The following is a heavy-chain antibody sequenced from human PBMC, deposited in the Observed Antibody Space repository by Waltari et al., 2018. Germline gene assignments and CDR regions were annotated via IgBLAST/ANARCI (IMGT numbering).Heavy chain of an antibody. J-gene: IGHJ4*02. CDR3: ARGLWYSSSY. D-gene: IGHD6-6*01. CDR1: GFTLGTFW. V-gene: IGHV3-7*01. CDR2: IKQDGSEK. Sequence: EVQLVESGGGLVQPGGPLRLPGSSSGFTLGTFWIVWVRQAPGKGLEWVANIKQDGSEKYYVDSVKGRFTISRDNAKNSLYLQMNSLRAEDTAVYYCARGLWYSSSYWGQGTLVTVSS.